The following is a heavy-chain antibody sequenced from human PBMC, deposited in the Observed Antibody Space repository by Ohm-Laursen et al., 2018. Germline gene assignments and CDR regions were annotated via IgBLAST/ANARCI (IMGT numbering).Heavy chain of an antibody. Sequence: SLRLSCSASRFTFSSYGMHWVRQAPGKGLEWVAVIWYDGSKYYADSVKGRFTISRDNSKNTLYLQMNSLRAEDTAVYYCASNYYDSSGYYGDDYWGQGTLVTVSS. D-gene: IGHD3-22*01. V-gene: IGHV3-33*01. CDR1: RFTFSSYG. CDR2: IWYDGSK. J-gene: IGHJ4*02. CDR3: ASNYYDSSGYYGDDY.